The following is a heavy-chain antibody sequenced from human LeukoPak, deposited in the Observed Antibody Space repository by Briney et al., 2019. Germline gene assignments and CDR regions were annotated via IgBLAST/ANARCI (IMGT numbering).Heavy chain of an antibody. Sequence: ASVKVSCKASGYTFTSYYMHWVRQAPGQGLEWMGIINPSGGSTSYAQKFQGRVTITADESTSTAYMELSSLRSEDTAVYYCARSAVAGNSIFDYWGQGTLVTVSS. D-gene: IGHD6-19*01. CDR1: GYTFTSYY. CDR2: INPSGGST. V-gene: IGHV1-46*01. CDR3: ARSAVAGNSIFDY. J-gene: IGHJ4*02.